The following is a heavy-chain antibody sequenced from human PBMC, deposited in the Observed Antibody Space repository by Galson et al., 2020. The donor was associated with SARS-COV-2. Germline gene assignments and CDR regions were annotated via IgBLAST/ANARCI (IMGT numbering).Heavy chain of an antibody. CDR2: ISYDGSNK. Sequence: GGSLRLSCAASGFTFSSYAMHWVRQAPGKGLEWVAVISYDGSNKYYADSVKGRFTISRDNSKNTLYLQMNSLRAEDTAVYYCARDPGDIVVVVAATPGAFDIWGQGTMVTVSS. CDR1: GFTFSSYA. V-gene: IGHV3-30*04. D-gene: IGHD2-15*01. CDR3: ARDPGDIVVVVAATPGAFDI. J-gene: IGHJ3*02.